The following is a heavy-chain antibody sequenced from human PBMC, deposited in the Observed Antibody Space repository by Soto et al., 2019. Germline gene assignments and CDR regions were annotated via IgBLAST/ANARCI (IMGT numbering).Heavy chain of an antibody. CDR3: ARDTQDDYGDYGGDAFDI. Sequence: ETLSLTGTVSGGSISSYYWSWIRQPPGKGLEWIGYIYYSGSTNYNPSLKSRVTISVDTSKNQFSLKLSSVTAADTAVYYCARDTQDDYGDYGGDAFDIWGQGTMVTVSS. CDR2: IYYSGST. D-gene: IGHD4-17*01. CDR1: GGSISSYY. J-gene: IGHJ3*02. V-gene: IGHV4-59*01.